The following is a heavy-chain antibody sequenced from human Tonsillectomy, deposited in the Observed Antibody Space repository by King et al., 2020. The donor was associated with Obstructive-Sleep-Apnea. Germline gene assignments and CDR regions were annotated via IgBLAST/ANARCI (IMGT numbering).Heavy chain of an antibody. CDR3: ATDYGDSDDAFDF. V-gene: IGHV3-21*01. CDR2: ISRSSSYI. J-gene: IGHJ3*01. Sequence: VQLVESGGGLVKPGGSLRLSCAASGFTFRSYRMNWVRQAPGKGLEWVAYISRSSSYIYYADSVKGRFTISRDNAKNSQYLQMNSLRAEDTAVYYGATDYGDSDDAFDFGGQGTMVTVSS. D-gene: IGHD4-17*01. CDR1: GFTFRSYR.